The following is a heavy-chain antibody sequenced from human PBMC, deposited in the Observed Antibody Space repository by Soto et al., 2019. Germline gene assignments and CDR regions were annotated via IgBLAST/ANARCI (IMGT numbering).Heavy chain of an antibody. D-gene: IGHD2-2*01. J-gene: IGHJ6*02. CDR2: IWYDGGNK. V-gene: IGHV3-33*01. CDR3: AREDIVLVPAAYGMDV. Sequence: QVQLVESGGGVVQPGRSLRLSCAASGFTFSSYGMHWVRQAPGKGLEWVAVIWYDGGNKYYADSVKGRFTISRDNSKNTLYLQMNSLRAEDTAVYYCAREDIVLVPAAYGMDVWGQGTTVTVSS. CDR1: GFTFSSYG.